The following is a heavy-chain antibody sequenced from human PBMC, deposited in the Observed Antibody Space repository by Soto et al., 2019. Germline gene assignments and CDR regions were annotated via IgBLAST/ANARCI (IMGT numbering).Heavy chain of an antibody. Sequence: SETLSLTCAVSSGSISSSNWWSWVRQPPGKGLEWIGEIYHSGSTNYNPSLKSRVTISVDKSKNQFSLKLSSVTAADTAVYYCARDIVVVVAGTGGRAYYYMDVWGKGTTVTVSS. J-gene: IGHJ6*03. V-gene: IGHV4-4*02. CDR3: ARDIVVVVAGTGGRAYYYMDV. D-gene: IGHD2-15*01. CDR1: SGSISSSNW. CDR2: IYHSGST.